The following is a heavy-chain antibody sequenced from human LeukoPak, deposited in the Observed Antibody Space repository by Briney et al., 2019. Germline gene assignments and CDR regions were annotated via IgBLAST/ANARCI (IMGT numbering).Heavy chain of an antibody. D-gene: IGHD5-18*01. J-gene: IGHJ4*02. Sequence: PSETLSLTCTVSGGSISSSSYYWGWIRQPPGKGLEWIGSIYYSGSTYYNPSLKSRVTISVDTSKNQFSLKLSSVTAADTAVYYCARHEVGYSYGGYRPYYFDYWGQGTLVTVSS. CDR1: GGSISSSSYY. V-gene: IGHV4-39*01. CDR3: ARHEVGYSYGGYRPYYFDY. CDR2: IYYSGST.